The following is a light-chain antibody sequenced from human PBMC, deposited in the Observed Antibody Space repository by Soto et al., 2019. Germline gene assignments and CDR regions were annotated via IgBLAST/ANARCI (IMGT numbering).Light chain of an antibody. CDR2: DAS. J-gene: IGKJ2*01. V-gene: IGKV1-33*01. Sequence: DIQMTQSPSSLSASVGDRVTITCQASQDITTYLNWYQQKPGKAPKLLIYDASTLETGVPSRFGGSGSGTDFSFTITNLQPEDIATYHCQQYDNVPYTFGQGSKLEIK. CDR3: QQYDNVPYT. CDR1: QDITTY.